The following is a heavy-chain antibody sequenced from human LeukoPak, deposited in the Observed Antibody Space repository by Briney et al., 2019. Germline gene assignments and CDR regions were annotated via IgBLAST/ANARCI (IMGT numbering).Heavy chain of an antibody. Sequence: ASVKVSCKASGYAFTSYGISWVRQAPGQGLEWMGWISAYNDNTNYAQKLQGRVTMTTDTSTSTAYMELRSLRSDDTAVYYCARDKEMATITGAFDIWGQGTMVTVSS. CDR1: GYAFTSYG. J-gene: IGHJ3*02. V-gene: IGHV1-18*01. D-gene: IGHD5-24*01. CDR2: ISAYNDNT. CDR3: ARDKEMATITGAFDI.